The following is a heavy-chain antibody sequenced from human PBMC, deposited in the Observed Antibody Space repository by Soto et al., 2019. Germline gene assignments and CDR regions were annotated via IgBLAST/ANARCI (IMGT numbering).Heavy chain of an antibody. V-gene: IGHV4-34*01. J-gene: IGHJ4*02. Sequence: SETLSLTCAVYGGSFSGYYWSWIRQPPGKGLEWIGEINHSGSTNYNPSLKSRVTISVDTSKNQFSLKLSSVTAADTAVYYCARGPAGDYGDYGGEFDYWGQGTLVTVSS. CDR2: INHSGST. CDR3: ARGPAGDYGDYGGEFDY. D-gene: IGHD4-17*01. CDR1: GGSFSGYY.